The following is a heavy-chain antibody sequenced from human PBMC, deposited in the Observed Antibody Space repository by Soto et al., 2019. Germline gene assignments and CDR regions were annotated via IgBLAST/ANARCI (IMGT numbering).Heavy chain of an antibody. CDR2: IYPGDSNI. V-gene: IGHV5-51*01. CDR1: GYIFHKYW. J-gene: IGHJ4*02. CDR3: TKHLYFVY. Sequence: GEALKISCQASGYIFHKYWIGWVRQMPGKGQEWLGIIYPGDSNIRYNPSFQGQLTISADKSLSTTHLHWISLKASDIAMYYCTKHLYFVYWGKRNVVTVSP.